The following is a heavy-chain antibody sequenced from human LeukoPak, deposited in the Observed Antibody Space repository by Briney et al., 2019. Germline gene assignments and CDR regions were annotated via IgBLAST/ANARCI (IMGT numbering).Heavy chain of an antibody. J-gene: IGHJ3*02. CDR1: GFTFSSYA. V-gene: IGHV3-23*01. CDR2: ISGSGGST. D-gene: IGHD6-13*01. Sequence: GGSLRLSCAASGFTFSSYAMSWVRQAPGKGLEWVSAISGSGGSTYYADSVKGRFTISRDNSKNTLYLQMNSLRAEDTAVYYCAKDPPYSSSWHNAFDIWGQGTMVTVSS. CDR3: AKDPPYSSSWHNAFDI.